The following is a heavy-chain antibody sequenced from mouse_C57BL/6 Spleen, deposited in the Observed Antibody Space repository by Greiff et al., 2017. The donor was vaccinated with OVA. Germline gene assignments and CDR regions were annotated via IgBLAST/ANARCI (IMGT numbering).Heavy chain of an antibody. Sequence: VQLQQSGPGLVQPSQSLSITCTVSGFSLTSYGVHWVRQSPGKGLEWLGVIWRGGSTDYNAAFMSRLSITKDNSKSQVFFKMNSLQADDTAIYYCAKNYYYGSSYFLWYFDVWGTGTTVTVAS. V-gene: IGHV2-5*01. CDR2: IWRGGST. CDR3: AKNYYYGSSYFLWYFDV. J-gene: IGHJ1*03. D-gene: IGHD1-1*01. CDR1: GFSLTSYG.